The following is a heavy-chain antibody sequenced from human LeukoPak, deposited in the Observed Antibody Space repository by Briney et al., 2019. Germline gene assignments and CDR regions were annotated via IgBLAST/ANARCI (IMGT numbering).Heavy chain of an antibody. V-gene: IGHV4-59*01. J-gene: IGHJ6*02. CDR1: GGSISSYY. CDR2: IYYSGST. CDR3: ARDRNYDSTYGMDV. D-gene: IGHD3-22*01. Sequence: KSSETLSLTCTVSGGSISSYYWSWIRQPPGKGLEGIGYIYYSGSTNSNPSLKSRVTISVDTSKNQFSLKLSSVTAADTAVYYCARDRNYDSTYGMDVWGQGTTVTVSS.